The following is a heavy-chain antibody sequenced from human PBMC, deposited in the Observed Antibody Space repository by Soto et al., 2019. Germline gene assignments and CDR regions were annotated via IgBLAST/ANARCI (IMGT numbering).Heavy chain of an antibody. J-gene: IGHJ5*02. CDR2: VYSSGGT. Sequence: SETLSLTCTVSGGSMSSYYWTWIRQPAGKGLEWIGRVYSSGGTHYNPSLKSRVTISLDTSKNQFSLRLISVTDADTAVYYCARGQRFSDWFNPWGQGTLVTVSS. V-gene: IGHV4-4*07. CDR1: GGSMSSYY. CDR3: ARGQRFSDWFNP. D-gene: IGHD3-3*01.